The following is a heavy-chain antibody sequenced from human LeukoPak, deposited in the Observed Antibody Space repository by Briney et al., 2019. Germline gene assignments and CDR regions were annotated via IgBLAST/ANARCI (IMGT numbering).Heavy chain of an antibody. CDR2: IYITGNT. V-gene: IGHV4-4*07. Sequence: SETLSLTCTVSGDSISSYYWSWIRQPAGEGLEWIGRIYITGNTDYNPSLKSRVTVSVDTSKNQFSLRLSSVTAADTAVYYCARRSYSSGWYFDYWGQGTLFTVSS. CDR1: GDSISSYY. CDR3: ARRSYSSGWYFDY. D-gene: IGHD6-19*01. J-gene: IGHJ4*02.